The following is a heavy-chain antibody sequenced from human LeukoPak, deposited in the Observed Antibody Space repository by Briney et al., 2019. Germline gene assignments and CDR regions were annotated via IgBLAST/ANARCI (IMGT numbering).Heavy chain of an antibody. CDR3: ARAMTTVVTKLDY. CDR2: IYSGGST. J-gene: IGHJ4*02. V-gene: IGHV3-53*01. CDR1: GFTVSSNY. D-gene: IGHD4-23*01. Sequence: GGSLRLSCAASGFTVSSNYMSWVRQAPGKGLEWVSVIYSGGSTYYADSVKGRFTISRDNSKNTLCLQMNSLRAEDTAVYYCARAMTTVVTKLDYWGQGTLVTVSS.